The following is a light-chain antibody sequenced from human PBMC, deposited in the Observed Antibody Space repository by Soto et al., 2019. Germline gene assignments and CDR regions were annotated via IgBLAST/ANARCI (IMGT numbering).Light chain of an antibody. CDR3: QQYGSSPLT. CDR2: GAS. Sequence: DIVLTQSPGTLSLSPGERATLSCRASQSVSSSYLAWYQQKPGQAPRLLIYGASIRATGIPDRFSGSGSGTDFTLTISRLEPEDFAVYYCQQYGSSPLTFGGGTKVEIK. J-gene: IGKJ4*01. CDR1: QSVSSSY. V-gene: IGKV3-20*01.